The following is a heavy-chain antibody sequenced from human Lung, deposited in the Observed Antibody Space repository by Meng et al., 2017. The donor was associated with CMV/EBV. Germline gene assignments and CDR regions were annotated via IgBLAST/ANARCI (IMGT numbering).Heavy chain of an antibody. CDR3: ARVGPYYDVLTGSYRHQYFDY. D-gene: IGHD3-9*01. V-gene: IGHV4-34*01. J-gene: IGHJ4*02. CDR2: INHRGST. CDR1: GGSFSGYD. Sequence: LXCAVYGGSFSGYDWTWIRQSPGKGLEWIGEINHRGSTNYNPSLKSRLTISLDTSKNRFSLRLRSVTAADTAVYYCARVGPYYDVLTGSYRHQYFDYWXQGTLVTVSS.